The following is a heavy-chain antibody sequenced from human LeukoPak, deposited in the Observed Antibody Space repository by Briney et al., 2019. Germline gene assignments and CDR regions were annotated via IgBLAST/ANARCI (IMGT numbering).Heavy chain of an antibody. D-gene: IGHD1-26*01. CDR3: AKDLEKGSVGALPGYFDY. CDR1: GFTFSSYA. J-gene: IGHJ4*02. Sequence: PGGSLRLSCAASGFTFSSYAMSWVRQAPGKGLEWVSAISGSGGSAYYADSVKGRFTISRDNSKNTLYLQMNSLRAEDTAVYYCAKDLEKGSVGALPGYFDYWGQGTLVTVSS. CDR2: ISGSGGSA. V-gene: IGHV3-23*01.